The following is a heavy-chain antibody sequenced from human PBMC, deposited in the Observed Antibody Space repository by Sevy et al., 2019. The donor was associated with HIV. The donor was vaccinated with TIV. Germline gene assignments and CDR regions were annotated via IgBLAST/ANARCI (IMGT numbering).Heavy chain of an antibody. D-gene: IGHD4-17*01. CDR3: ARHTVTTIRGAFDF. CDR2: ISITPGYI. V-gene: IGHV3-21*01. J-gene: IGHJ3*01. CDR1: GFSFSSYA. Sequence: GGSLRLSCAASGFSFSSYAMNWVRLAPGKGLEWVSSISITPGYIYYADSVKGRFTISRDNAKNSLYLQMNSLRAEDTAVYYCARHTVTTIRGAFDFWGQGTMVTVSS.